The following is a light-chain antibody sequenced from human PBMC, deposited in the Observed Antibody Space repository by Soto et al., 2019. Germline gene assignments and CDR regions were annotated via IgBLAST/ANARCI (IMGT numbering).Light chain of an antibody. CDR2: GNK. CDR1: SSNIGAGYD. J-gene: IGLJ1*01. CDR3: QSYDSSLSRV. Sequence: QSVLPQSPSVYGAPGQRVTISCTGSSSNIGAGYDVHWYQQLPGTAPKLLIYGNKNRPSGVPDRFSASKSGTSASLAIAGLQAEDEADYYCQSYDSSLSRVFGTGTKVTV. V-gene: IGLV1-40*01.